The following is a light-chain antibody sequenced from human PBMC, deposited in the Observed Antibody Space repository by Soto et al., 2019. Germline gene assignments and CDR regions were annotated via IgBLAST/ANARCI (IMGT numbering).Light chain of an antibody. CDR1: QRIDRY. CDR3: QQYKDDAWT. J-gene: IGKJ1*01. Sequence: DIQLTQSPSTLSASVGDRVTITCRASQRIDRYLAWYQQKPGKAPKLLVYDASTLEGGVPSRFSGSGSATEFILTISSLQPDDFATYYCQQYKDDAWTFGQGTRWIS. CDR2: DAS. V-gene: IGKV1-5*01.